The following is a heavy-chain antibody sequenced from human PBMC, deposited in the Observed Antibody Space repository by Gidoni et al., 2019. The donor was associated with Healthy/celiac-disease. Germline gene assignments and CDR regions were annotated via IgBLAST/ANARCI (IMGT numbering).Heavy chain of an antibody. CDR2: IKSKTVGGTT. J-gene: IGHJ4*02. D-gene: IGHD3-10*01. V-gene: IGHV3-15*01. Sequence: EVKLVESGGSLVKPGGSRRLSCAASGFTFSNAWMSRIRQAPGKGLEWVGRIKSKTVGGTTDYSAPVKGRFTISRDDSKNTLYLQMNSLKTEDTAVYYCTTEKGRATMVRGVNLANPDYWGQGTLVTVSS. CDR3: TTEKGRATMVRGVNLANPDY. CDR1: GFTFSNAW.